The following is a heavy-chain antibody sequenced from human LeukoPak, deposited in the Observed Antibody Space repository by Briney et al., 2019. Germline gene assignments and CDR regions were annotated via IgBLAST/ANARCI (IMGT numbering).Heavy chain of an antibody. D-gene: IGHD3-22*01. Sequence: SGTLSLTCTVSGGSISSGDYYWSWIRQPPGKGLEWIGYIYYSGSTYYNPSLKSRVTISVDTSKNQFSLKLSSVTAADTAVYYCARVPYYYDSSGSNGFDYWGQGTLVTVSS. V-gene: IGHV4-30-4*01. CDR3: ARVPYYYDSSGSNGFDY. CDR1: GGSISSGDYY. J-gene: IGHJ4*02. CDR2: IYYSGST.